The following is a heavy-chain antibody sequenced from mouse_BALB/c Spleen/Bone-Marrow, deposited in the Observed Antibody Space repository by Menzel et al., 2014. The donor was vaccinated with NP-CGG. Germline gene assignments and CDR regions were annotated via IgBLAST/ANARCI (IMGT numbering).Heavy chain of an antibody. V-gene: IGHV1-15*01. CDR3: ARDGSSRWYFDV. CDR2: IDPETGGT. CDR1: GYTFTDYE. Sequence: LVESGAELVRPGASVTLSCKASGYTFTDYEMHWVKQTPVHGLEWIGAIDPETGGTAYNQKFKGKATLTADKSSSAAYMELRSLTSEVSAVYYCARDGSSRWYFDVWGAGTTVAISS. D-gene: IGHD1-1*01. J-gene: IGHJ1*01.